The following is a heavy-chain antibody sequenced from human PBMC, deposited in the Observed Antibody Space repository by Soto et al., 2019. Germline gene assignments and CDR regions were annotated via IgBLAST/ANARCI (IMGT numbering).Heavy chain of an antibody. V-gene: IGHV1-69*13. J-gene: IGHJ6*02. CDR1: GGTFSRYA. Sequence: SVKVSCQASGGTFSRYAISWVRQAPGQGLEWMGGIIPIFGTANYAQKFQGRVTITADESTSTAYMELSSLRSEDTAVYYCARVPGLYGSGSYYYYGMDVWGQGTTVTVSS. D-gene: IGHD3-10*01. CDR2: IIPIFGTA. CDR3: ARVPGLYGSGSYYYYGMDV.